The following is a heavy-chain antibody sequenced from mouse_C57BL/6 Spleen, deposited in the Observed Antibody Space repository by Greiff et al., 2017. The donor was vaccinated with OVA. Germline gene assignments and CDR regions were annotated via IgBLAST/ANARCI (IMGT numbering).Heavy chain of an antibody. CDR1: GFTFSSYA. Sequence: DVMLVESGGGLVKPGGSLKLSCAASGFTFSSYAMSWVRQTPEKRLEWVATISDGGSYTYYPDNVKGRFTISRDNAKNNLYLQMSHLKSEDTAVYYCARDDDYGSDYWGQGTTLTVSS. CDR3: ARDDDYGSDY. CDR2: ISDGGSYT. D-gene: IGHD2-4*01. J-gene: IGHJ2*01. V-gene: IGHV5-4*01.